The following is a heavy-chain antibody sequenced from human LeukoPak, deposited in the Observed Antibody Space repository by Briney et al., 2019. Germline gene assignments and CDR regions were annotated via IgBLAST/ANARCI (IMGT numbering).Heavy chain of an antibody. Sequence: GGSLRLSCAASGFSFSSYAMSWVRQAPGKGLEWVSDFSGSGGSTYYADSVKGRFTISRANSKNTLYMQMNSLRAEETAVYCCAKSGLNRFDYWGQGTLVTVSS. CDR2: FSGSGGST. CDR1: GFSFSSYA. J-gene: IGHJ4*02. CDR3: AKSGLNRFDY. D-gene: IGHD2-15*01. V-gene: IGHV3-23*01.